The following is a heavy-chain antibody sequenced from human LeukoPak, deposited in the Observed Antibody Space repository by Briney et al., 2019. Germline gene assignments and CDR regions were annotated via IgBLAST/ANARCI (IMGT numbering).Heavy chain of an antibody. CDR2: IKQEGSEK. D-gene: IGHD3-22*01. CDR1: GFTFSSYW. J-gene: IGHJ6*02. CDR3: ASYYYDSHPEESRYYGMDV. V-gene: IGHV3-7*01. Sequence: PGGSLRLSCAASGFTFSSYWMSWVRQAPGKGLEWVANIKQEGSEKYYVDSVKGRFTISRDNAKNSLYLQMNSLRAEDTAVYYCASYYYDSHPEESRYYGMDVWDQGTTVTVSS.